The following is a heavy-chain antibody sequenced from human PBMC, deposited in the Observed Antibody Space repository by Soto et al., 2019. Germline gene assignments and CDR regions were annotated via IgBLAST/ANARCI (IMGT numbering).Heavy chain of an antibody. D-gene: IGHD6-6*01. CDR3: ARAPKVSGSSQTRPDF. V-gene: IGHV4-34*01. Sequence: SETLSLTCSLYSGSFSGYYWSWIRQPPGKGLEWIGEISQSGNTNYSPSLKSRVSISIDTSKKQFSLNLASVSAADTAVYYYARAPKVSGSSQTRPDFWGQGTLVT. J-gene: IGHJ4*02. CDR2: ISQSGNT. CDR1: SGSFSGYY.